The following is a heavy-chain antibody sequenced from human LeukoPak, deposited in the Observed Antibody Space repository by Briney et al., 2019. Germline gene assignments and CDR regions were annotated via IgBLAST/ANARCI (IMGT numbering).Heavy chain of an antibody. J-gene: IGHJ4*02. D-gene: IGHD5-18*01. CDR1: GDSFSRNIAA. V-gene: IGHV6-1*01. Sequence: SQTLSLTCAISGDSFSRNIAAWNWIRQSPSRGLEWLGRTYYRSKWYNEYAVSVKSRIAINPDTSKNQFSLQLNSVTPEDTAVYYCARGHSYGFDYWGQGTLVTVSS. CDR3: ARGHSYGFDY. CDR2: TYYRSKWYN.